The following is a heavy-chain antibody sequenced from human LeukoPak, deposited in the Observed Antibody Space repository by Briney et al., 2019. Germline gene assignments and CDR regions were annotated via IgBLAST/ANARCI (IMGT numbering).Heavy chain of an antibody. V-gene: IGHV1-2*02. CDR2: INPNSGGT. J-gene: IGHJ4*02. Sequence: GASVKVSCKASGYTFTCHYMHWVRQAPGQGLEWMGWINPNSGGTNYAQKFQGRVTMTRDKSISTAYMELSRLRSDDSAVYYCASLNLPDSSGYYDDWGQGTLVTVSS. CDR3: ASLNLPDSSGYYDD. D-gene: IGHD3-22*01. CDR1: GYTFTCHY.